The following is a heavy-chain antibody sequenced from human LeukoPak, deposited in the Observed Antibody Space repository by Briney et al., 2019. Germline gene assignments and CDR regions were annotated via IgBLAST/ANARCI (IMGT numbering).Heavy chain of an antibody. J-gene: IGHJ4*02. CDR1: GYTFTGYY. CDR2: LNPNSGGT. V-gene: IGHV1-2*04. Sequence: ASVKVSCKASGYTFTGYYMHWVRQAPGQGLEWMGWLNPNSGGTNYAQKFQGWVTMTRDASISTAYMELSRLRSDDTAVYYCARAPNDCSSTSCYRGYYFDYWGQGTLVTVSS. D-gene: IGHD2-2*01. CDR3: ARAPNDCSSTSCYRGYYFDY.